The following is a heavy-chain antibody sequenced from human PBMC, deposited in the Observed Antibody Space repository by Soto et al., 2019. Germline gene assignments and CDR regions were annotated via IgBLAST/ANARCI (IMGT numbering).Heavy chain of an antibody. CDR3: ARGGYRTLAWFDP. CDR1: GGSISNHY. D-gene: IGHD6-13*01. Sequence: QVQVQESGPGLVKPSETLSLTCTVSGGSISNHYWSWIRQSPGKGLEWIANIYHSENTNYNLSLKGRVTISIDSSKNQVSLKLNSVTAADTAVYYCARGGYRTLAWFDPWGQGTLVTVSS. V-gene: IGHV4-59*11. CDR2: IYHSENT. J-gene: IGHJ5*02.